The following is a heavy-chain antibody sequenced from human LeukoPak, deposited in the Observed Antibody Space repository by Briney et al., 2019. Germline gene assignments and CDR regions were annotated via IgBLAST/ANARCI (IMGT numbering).Heavy chain of an antibody. CDR3: ASLFQGFIVVVTAMDY. V-gene: IGHV3-11*01. CDR2: ISSSGSTI. D-gene: IGHD2-21*02. Sequence: PGGSLRLSCAASGFTFSDYYMSWIRQAPGKGLEWVSYISSSGSTIYYADSVKGRFTISRDNAKNSLYLQMNSLRAEDTAVYYCASLFQGFIVVVTAMDYWGQGTLVTVSS. CDR1: GFTFSDYY. J-gene: IGHJ4*02.